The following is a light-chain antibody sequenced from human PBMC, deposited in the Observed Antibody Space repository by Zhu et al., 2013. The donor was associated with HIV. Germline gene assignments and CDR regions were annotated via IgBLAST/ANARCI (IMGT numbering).Light chain of an antibody. J-gene: IGKJ2*04. Sequence: EIVLTQSPGTLSLSPGERATVSCRASESVGSSHLAWYQQKPGQAPRLLIYAASTRATGIPARFSGSRSGTEFTLTISSLQSEDFAVYYCQQYNNWCSFGQGTRLEIK. CDR1: ESVGSSH. CDR2: AAS. CDR3: QQYNNWCS. V-gene: IGKV3-15*01.